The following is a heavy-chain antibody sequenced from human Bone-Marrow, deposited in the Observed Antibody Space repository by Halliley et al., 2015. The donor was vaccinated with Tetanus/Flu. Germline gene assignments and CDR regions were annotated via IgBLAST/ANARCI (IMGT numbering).Heavy chain of an antibody. V-gene: IGHV1-46*01. CDR2: PSGGST. D-gene: IGHD6-13*01. Sequence: PSGGSTSYAQKFQGRVTMTRDTSTSTVYMELSSLRSEDTAVYYCARDGPRWGGNRWIAAVNWFDPWGQGTLVTVSS. J-gene: IGHJ5*02. CDR3: ARDGPRWGGNRWIAAVNWFDP.